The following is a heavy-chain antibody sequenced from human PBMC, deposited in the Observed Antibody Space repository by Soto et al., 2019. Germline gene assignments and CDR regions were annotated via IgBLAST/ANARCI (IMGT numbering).Heavy chain of an antibody. CDR2: IGIGSSTK. J-gene: IGHJ3*01. CDR3: ARDQLYYNDISGRPLNAFDV. D-gene: IGHD3-22*01. Sequence: PGGPLRLSCAASGFTFRSYSMNWVRQAPGKGLEWVSYIGIGSSTKYYADSVKGRFTISRDNAKNSLYLQMNSLRAEDTAVYYCARDQLYYNDISGRPLNAFDVWGQGTMVTVSS. CDR1: GFTFRSYS. V-gene: IGHV3-48*01.